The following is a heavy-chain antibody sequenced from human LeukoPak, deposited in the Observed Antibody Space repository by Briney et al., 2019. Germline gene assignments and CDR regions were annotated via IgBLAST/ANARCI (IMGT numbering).Heavy chain of an antibody. D-gene: IGHD6-13*01. V-gene: IGHV4-61*02. J-gene: IGHJ4*02. CDR2: IYTSGST. CDR1: GGSISSGSYY. CDR3: ARAYSSSWGTNFDY. Sequence: SETLSLTCTVSGGSISSGSYYWSWIRQPAGKGLEWIGRIYTSGSTNYNPSLKSRVTISVDTSKNQFSLKLSSVTAADTAVYYCARAYSSSWGTNFDYWGQGTLVTVSS.